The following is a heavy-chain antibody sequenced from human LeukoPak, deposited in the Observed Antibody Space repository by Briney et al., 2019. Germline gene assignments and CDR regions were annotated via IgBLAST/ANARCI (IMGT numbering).Heavy chain of an antibody. CDR1: GFTYA. Sequence: GGSLRLSCAASGFTYAMHWIRQAPGKGLEWVAFILYGGNKEYYADSVKGRFTISRDISKNTFYVQMNSLRLEDTAVYFCAKGKNSNYFDPWGQGTLVTVSS. D-gene: IGHD4-11*01. J-gene: IGHJ5*02. CDR3: AKGKNSNYFDP. CDR2: ILYGGNKE. V-gene: IGHV3-30*02.